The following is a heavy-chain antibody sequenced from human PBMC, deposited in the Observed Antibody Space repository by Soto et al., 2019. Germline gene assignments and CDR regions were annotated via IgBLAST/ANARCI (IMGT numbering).Heavy chain of an antibody. Sequence: QVQLLQSGAEVKKPGSSVKVSCQASGGTFSGYALTWVRQAPGQGLEWMGEFVPLFGSTNYAQKFAGRITIIADESTSTGYMELRTLRSEDTAVYYCATHSLGTSSPPYFDNWGQGTLVTVSS. CDR2: FVPLFGST. D-gene: IGHD2-15*01. V-gene: IGHV1-69*01. CDR3: ATHSLGTSSPPYFDN. J-gene: IGHJ4*02. CDR1: GGTFSGYA.